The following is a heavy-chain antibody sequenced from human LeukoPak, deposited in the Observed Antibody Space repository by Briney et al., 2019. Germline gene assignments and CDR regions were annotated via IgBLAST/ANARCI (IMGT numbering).Heavy chain of an antibody. D-gene: IGHD4-17*01. CDR3: ARGDYAFDY. CDR1: GFTFSSYW. J-gene: IGHJ4*02. V-gene: IGHV3-74*01. Sequence: GGSLRPSCAVSGFTFSSYWMHWVRQAPGKGLVWVSRINSDGSSTSYADSVKGRFAISRDNAKNTLYLQMNSLRAEDTAVYYCARGDYAFDYWGQGTLVTVSS. CDR2: INSDGSST.